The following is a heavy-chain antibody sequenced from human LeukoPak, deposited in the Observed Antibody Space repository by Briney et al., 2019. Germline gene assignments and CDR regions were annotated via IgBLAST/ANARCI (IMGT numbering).Heavy chain of an antibody. J-gene: IGHJ4*02. CDR1: GFTFSTYG. CDR3: VKDSSWMGEFFFDY. V-gene: IGHV3-30*18. Sequence: GGSLRLSCTASGFTFSTYGMHWVRQAPGKGLEWVTLISYDGSTKYYSDSVKGRFTLSRDNSKNTLYLQMNSLRAEDTAMYYCVKDSSWMGEFFFDYWGQGTLVTVSS. D-gene: IGHD5-12*01. CDR2: ISYDGSTK.